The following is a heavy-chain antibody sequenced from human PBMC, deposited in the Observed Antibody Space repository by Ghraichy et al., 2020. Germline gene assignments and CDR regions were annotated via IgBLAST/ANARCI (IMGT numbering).Heavy chain of an antibody. D-gene: IGHD5-18*01. J-gene: IGHJ6*03. V-gene: IGHV4-59*01. Sequence: SETLSLTCTVSGGSISSYYWSWIRQPPGKGLEWIGYIYYSGSTNYNPSLKSRVTISVDTSKNQFSLKLSSVTAADTAVYYCARGGGYSYGYRVTGGWYYMYVWGKGTTVTVSS. CDR1: GGSISSYY. CDR2: IYYSGST. CDR3: ARGGGYSYGYRVTGGWYYMYV.